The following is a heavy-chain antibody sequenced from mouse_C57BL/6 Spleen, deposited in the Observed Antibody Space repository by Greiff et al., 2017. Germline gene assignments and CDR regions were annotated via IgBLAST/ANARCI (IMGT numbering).Heavy chain of an antibody. Sequence: EVQLQQSGAELVKPGASVKLSCTASGFNIKDYYMHWVKQRTEQGLAWIGRIDPADGDTKYAPKFQGKATITADTSSNTAYLQLNSLTTKDTAVYYCARDYAVPFAYWGQGTLVTVSA. J-gene: IGHJ3*01. D-gene: IGHD2-4*01. V-gene: IGHV14-2*01. CDR1: GFNIKDYY. CDR3: ARDYAVPFAY. CDR2: IDPADGDT.